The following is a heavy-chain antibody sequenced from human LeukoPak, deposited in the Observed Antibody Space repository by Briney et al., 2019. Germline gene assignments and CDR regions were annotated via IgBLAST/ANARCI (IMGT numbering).Heavy chain of an antibody. J-gene: IGHJ5*02. CDR3: ARSEGGSVSTSCYRCGWFDP. Sequence: GASVKVSCKASGYTFTSYGISWVRQAPGQGLEWMGWISAYNGNTNNAQKLQGRVTMTTDTSTSTAYMELRSLRSDDTAVYYCARSEGGSVSTSCYRCGWFDPWGQGTLVTVSS. V-gene: IGHV1-18*01. CDR1: GYTFTSYG. CDR2: ISAYNGNT. D-gene: IGHD2-2*01.